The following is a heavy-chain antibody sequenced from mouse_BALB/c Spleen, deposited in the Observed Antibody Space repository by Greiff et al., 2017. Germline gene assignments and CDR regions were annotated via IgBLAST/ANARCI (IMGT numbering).Heavy chain of an antibody. J-gene: IGHJ4*01. CDR3: ARDQGYYGSSYAMDY. V-gene: IGHV5-4*02. CDR1: GFTFSDYY. CDR2: ISDGGSYT. D-gene: IGHD1-1*01. Sequence: EVKLVESGGGLVKPGGSLKLSCAASGFTFSDYYMYWVRQTPEKRLEWVATISDGGSYTYYPDSVKGRFTISRDNAKNNLYLQMSSLKSEDTAMYYCARDQGYYGSSYAMDYWGQGTSVTVSS.